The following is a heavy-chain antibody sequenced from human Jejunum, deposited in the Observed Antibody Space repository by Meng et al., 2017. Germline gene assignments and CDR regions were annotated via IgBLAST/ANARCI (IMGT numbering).Heavy chain of an antibody. CDR1: GFTFSNYA. Sequence: GESLKISCAASGFTFSNYAMTWVRQTPGKGLEWVSAISGSGDYTYYADSVKGRLTISRDNSKNMLFLQFNSLRAEDTALYYCAKVGTNDILTGYYGKIDYWGQGNLVTCFS. CDR2: ISGSGDYT. CDR3: AKVGTNDILTGYYGKIDY. D-gene: IGHD3-9*01. J-gene: IGHJ4*02. V-gene: IGHV3-23*01.